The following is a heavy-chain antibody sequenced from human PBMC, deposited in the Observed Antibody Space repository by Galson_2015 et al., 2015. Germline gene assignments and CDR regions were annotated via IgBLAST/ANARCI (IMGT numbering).Heavy chain of an antibody. D-gene: IGHD3-3*01. J-gene: IGHJ4*02. CDR2: TYYRSKWYN. V-gene: IGHV6-1*01. CDR3: ARELSRDYDFWSGYDY. Sequence: CAISGDSVSSNSAAWNWIRQSPSRGLEWLGRTYYRSKWYNDYAVSVKSRITINPDTSKNQLSLQLNSVTPEDTAVYYCARELSRDYDFWSGYDYWGQGTLVTVSS. CDR1: GDSVSSNSAA.